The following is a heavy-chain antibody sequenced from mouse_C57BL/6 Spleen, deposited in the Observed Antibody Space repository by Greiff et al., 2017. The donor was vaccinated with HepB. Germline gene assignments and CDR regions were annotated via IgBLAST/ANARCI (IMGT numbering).Heavy chain of an antibody. D-gene: IGHD2-12*01. CDR3: ARRRDDEGFDY. CDR1: GYTFTSYW. V-gene: IGHV1-50*01. J-gene: IGHJ2*01. CDR2: IDPSDSYT. Sequence: VQLQQSGAELVKPGASVKLSCKASGYTFTSYWMQWVKQRPGQGLEWIGEIDPSDSYTNYNQKFKGKATLTVDTSSSTAYMQLSSLTSEDSAVYYCARRRDDEGFDYWGQGTTLTVSS.